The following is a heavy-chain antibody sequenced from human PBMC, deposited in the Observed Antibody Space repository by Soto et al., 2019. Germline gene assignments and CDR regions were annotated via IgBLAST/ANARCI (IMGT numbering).Heavy chain of an antibody. V-gene: IGHV4-59*01. J-gene: IGHJ6*03. CDR3: ARKSLYCSSTSCYFQNYYYMDV. CDR2: IYYSGST. D-gene: IGHD2-2*01. CDR1: GGSISSYY. Sequence: SETLSLTCTVSGGSISSYYWSWIQQPPGKGLEWIGYIYYSGSTNYNPSLKSRVTISVDTSKNQFSLKLSSVTAADTAVYYCARKSLYCSSTSCYFQNYYYMDVWGKGTTVTVSS.